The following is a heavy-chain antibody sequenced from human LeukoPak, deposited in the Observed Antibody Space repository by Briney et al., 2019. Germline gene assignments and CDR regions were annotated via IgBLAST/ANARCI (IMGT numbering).Heavy chain of an antibody. Sequence: GGSLRLSCAASGFTVTSSYMGWVRQAPGKGLEWVSVIYSDGSTYYADSVKGRFSISRDHSKNTVLLQMNSLRAEDTAVYYCARAIQSQLLKGYFDFWGQGALVTVSS. J-gene: IGHJ4*02. CDR1: GFTVTSSY. D-gene: IGHD2-2*01. CDR3: ARAIQSQLLKGYFDF. CDR2: IYSDGST. V-gene: IGHV3-53*01.